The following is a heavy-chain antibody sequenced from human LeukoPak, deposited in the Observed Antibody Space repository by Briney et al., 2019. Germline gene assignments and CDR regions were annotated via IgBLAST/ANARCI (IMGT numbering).Heavy chain of an antibody. J-gene: IGHJ3*02. CDR3: ARDRAVVSQLWFDAFDI. CDR1: GFTFSNYR. Sequence: TGGSLRLSCAASGFTFSNYRMHWVRQAPGKGLVWVSGINSDGSSPSYADSVKGRFTVSRDNAKNSLYLQMNSLRAEDTAVYYCARDRAVVSQLWFDAFDIWGQGTMVTVSS. D-gene: IGHD5-18*01. CDR2: INSDGSSP. V-gene: IGHV3-74*01.